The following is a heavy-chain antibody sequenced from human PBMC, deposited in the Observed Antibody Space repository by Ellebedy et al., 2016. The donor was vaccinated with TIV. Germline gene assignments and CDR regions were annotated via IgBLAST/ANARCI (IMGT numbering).Heavy chain of an antibody. CDR2: ISSGSSYI. D-gene: IGHD6-13*01. CDR1: AFPFFSST. J-gene: IGHJ4*02. V-gene: IGHV3-21*01. CDR3: ARIQGRVPTGYSSSWYNY. Sequence: GESLKISCGIPAFPFFSSTMNWVRQAPGKGLAWVSSISSGSSYIYYADSVKGRFTISRDNAKSSLYLQMNTLRAEDTAVYYCARIQGRVPTGYSSSWYNYWGQGTLVTVSS.